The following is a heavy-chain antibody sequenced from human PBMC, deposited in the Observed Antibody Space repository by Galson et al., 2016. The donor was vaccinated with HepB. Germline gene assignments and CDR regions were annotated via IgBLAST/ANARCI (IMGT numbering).Heavy chain of an antibody. Sequence: SLRLSCAASGFTLSNSAMSWVRQAPGKGLEWISYISTSSSTIYYADSVKGRFTISRDDATNSLYLQMNSLRDEDTAVYYCAKEATATTGAKTKRVWYFDLWGRGTLVTVSS. D-gene: IGHD1-7*01. CDR3: AKEATATTGAKTKRVWYFDL. CDR2: ISTSSSTI. J-gene: IGHJ2*01. CDR1: GFTLSNSA. V-gene: IGHV3-48*02.